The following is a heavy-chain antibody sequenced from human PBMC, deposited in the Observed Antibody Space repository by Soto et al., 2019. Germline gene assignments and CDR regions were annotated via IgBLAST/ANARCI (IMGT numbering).Heavy chain of an antibody. Sequence: QVQLQESGPGLVKPSQTLSLTCSVSGGSISTGIWYWSWVREHPGKVMEWFGDIYYRGTTSYNPSLGSRVTISRDTSKNQVSLKVNSVTAADTAVYYCARVSAGGTRWFDSWGQGIRVTVSS. D-gene: IGHD6-13*01. CDR2: IYYRGTT. J-gene: IGHJ5*01. V-gene: IGHV4-31*03. CDR1: GGSISTGIWY. CDR3: ARVSAGGTRWFDS.